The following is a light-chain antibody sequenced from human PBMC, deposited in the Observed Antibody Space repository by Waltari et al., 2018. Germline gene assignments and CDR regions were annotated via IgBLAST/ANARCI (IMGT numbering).Light chain of an antibody. J-gene: IGKJ4*01. CDR2: AAS. CDR1: QTISYDY. V-gene: IGKV3-20*01. CDR3: QQYASFPALT. Sequence: EIVLTQSPDTLSLSPGERAALSCTASQTISYDYLAWYQQKPGQTPRLLIYAASTRASGVPDRFRGSGSGTDFTLTISRLEPEDFAVYYCQQYASFPALTFGGGTKVET.